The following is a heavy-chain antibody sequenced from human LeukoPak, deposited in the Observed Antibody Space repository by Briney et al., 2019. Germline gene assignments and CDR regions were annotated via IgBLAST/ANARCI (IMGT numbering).Heavy chain of an antibody. CDR3: ARDGVSMVRGVITPGGYGMDV. J-gene: IGHJ6*02. CDR2: IIPILGIA. Sequence: SVKVSCKASGGTFSSYAISWVRQAPGQGLEWMGRIIPILGIANYAQKFQGRVTITADKSTSTAYMELSSLRSEDTAVYYCARDGVSMVRGVITPGGYGMDVWGQGTTVTVSS. V-gene: IGHV1-69*04. D-gene: IGHD3-10*01. CDR1: GGTFSSYA.